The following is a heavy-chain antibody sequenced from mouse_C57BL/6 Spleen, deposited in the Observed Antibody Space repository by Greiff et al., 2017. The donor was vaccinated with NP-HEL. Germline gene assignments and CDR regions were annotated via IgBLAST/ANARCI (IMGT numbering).Heavy chain of an antibody. CDR2: IYPSDSET. D-gene: IGHD1-1*01. CDR3: AREGYDCRATGYFDY. V-gene: IGHV1-61*01. CDR1: GYTFTSYW. Sequence: VQLQQSGAELVRPGSSVKLSCKASGYTFTSYWMDWVKQRPGQGLEWIGNIYPSDSETHYNQKFKDKATLTVDKSSSTAYMQLSSLTSEDAAVYYCAREGYDCRATGYFDYWGQGTTLTVSS. J-gene: IGHJ2*01.